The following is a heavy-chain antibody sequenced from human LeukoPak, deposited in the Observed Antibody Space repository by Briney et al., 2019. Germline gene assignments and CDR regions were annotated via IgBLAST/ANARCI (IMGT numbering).Heavy chain of an antibody. CDR2: ISYDGSNK. V-gene: IGHV3-30-3*01. Sequence: PGGSLRLSCAASGFTFSSYAMHWVRQAPGKGLEWVAVISYDGSNKYYADSVKGRFTISRDNSKNTLYLQMKSLRAEDTAVYYCAWDRSGYFDYWGQGTLVTVSS. CDR1: GFTFSSYA. J-gene: IGHJ4*02. CDR3: AWDRSGYFDY. D-gene: IGHD2-15*01.